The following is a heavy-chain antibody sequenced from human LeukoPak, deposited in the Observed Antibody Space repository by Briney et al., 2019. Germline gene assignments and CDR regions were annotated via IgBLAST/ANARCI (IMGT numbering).Heavy chain of an antibody. CDR1: GFTFSSYA. J-gene: IGHJ4*02. CDR3: AKEELYYYDSSGYSN. CDR2: ISGSGGST. D-gene: IGHD3-22*01. V-gene: IGHV3-23*01. Sequence: GGSLRLSCAASGFTFSSYAMSWVRQAPGKGLEWVSGISGSGGSTYYADSVKGRFTISRDNSENTLYLQMYSLRAEDTAVYYCAKEELYYYDSSGYSNWGQGTLVTVSS.